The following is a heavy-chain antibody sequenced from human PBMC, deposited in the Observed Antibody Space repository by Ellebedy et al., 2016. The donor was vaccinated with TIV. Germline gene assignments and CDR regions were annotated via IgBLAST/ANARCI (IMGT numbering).Heavy chain of an antibody. CDR1: GFTFRDYN. CDR3: AREMVYYDSRYDAFDI. Sequence: GESLKISCAASGFTFRDYNMNWVRQAPEKGLEWISYITWSSTTTFYADSVKGRFTISRDNAKNSLYLQINSLRAEDTAVYYCAREMVYYDSRYDAFDIWGQGTMVTVSS. CDR2: ITWSSTTT. J-gene: IGHJ3*02. D-gene: IGHD3-22*01. V-gene: IGHV3-48*01.